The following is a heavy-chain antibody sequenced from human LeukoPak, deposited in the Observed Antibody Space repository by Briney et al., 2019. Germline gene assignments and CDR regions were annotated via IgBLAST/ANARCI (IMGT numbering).Heavy chain of an antibody. CDR3: AREGARPTRITKGYYFDY. CDR1: GGSISSGDYY. CDR2: IYYSGST. V-gene: IGHV4-30-4*08. Sequence: SETLSLTCTVSGGSISSGDYYWSWIRQPPGKGLEWIGYIYYSGSTYYNPSLKRRVTISVDTSKNQFSLKLSSVTAADTAVYYCAREGARPTRITKGYYFDYWGQGTLVTVSS. D-gene: IGHD1-14*01. J-gene: IGHJ4*02.